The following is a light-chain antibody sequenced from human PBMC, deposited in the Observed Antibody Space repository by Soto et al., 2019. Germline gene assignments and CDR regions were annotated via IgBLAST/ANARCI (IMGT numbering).Light chain of an antibody. CDR2: DVS. CDR3: CSYAGSYTLV. V-gene: IGLV2-11*01. Sequence: QSALTQPRSVSGSPGQSVTISCTGTSSDVGGYNYVSWYQQHPGKAPKLMIYDVSKRPSGVPDRFSGSKSGNTASLTISGQAEDEADYYCCSYAGSYTLVFGGGTKLTVL. J-gene: IGLJ2*01. CDR1: SSDVGGYNY.